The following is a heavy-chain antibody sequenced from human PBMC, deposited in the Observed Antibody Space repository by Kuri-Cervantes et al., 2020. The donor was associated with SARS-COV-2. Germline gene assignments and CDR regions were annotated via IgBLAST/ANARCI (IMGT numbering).Heavy chain of an antibody. CDR1: GGSISSSSYY. J-gene: IGHJ2*01. CDR2: IYYSGST. Sequence: SETLSLTCTVSGGSISSSSYYWGWIRQPPGKGLEWIGSIYYSGSTYYNPSLKSRVTISVDTSKNQFSLKLSSVTAADTAVYHCARVSGSGSNWAWYFDLWGRGTLVTVSS. V-gene: IGHV4-39*07. D-gene: IGHD1-26*01. CDR3: ARVSGSGSNWAWYFDL.